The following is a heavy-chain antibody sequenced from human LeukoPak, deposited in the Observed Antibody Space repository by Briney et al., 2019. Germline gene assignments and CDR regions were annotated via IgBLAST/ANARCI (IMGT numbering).Heavy chain of an antibody. CDR2: ISGSGGST. J-gene: IGHJ4*02. CDR1: GFTFSTYA. V-gene: IGHV3-23*01. D-gene: IGHD2-21*02. Sequence: GGSLRLSCAASGFTFSTYAMSWVRQAPGKGLEWVSTISGSGGSTYYADSVKGRFTISRDNSKNTLYLQMNSLRAEATAVYYCAKVGELAYCGGDCYRGFGFWGQGTLVTVSS. CDR3: AKVGELAYCGGDCYRGFGF.